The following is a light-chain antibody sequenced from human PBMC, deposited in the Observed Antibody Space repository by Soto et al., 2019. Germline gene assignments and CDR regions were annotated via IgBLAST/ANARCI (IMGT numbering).Light chain of an antibody. CDR1: SSDVGGYDY. V-gene: IGLV2-14*01. J-gene: IGLJ1*01. CDR2: EVS. Sequence: QSVLTQPASVSGSPGQSITISCTGTSSDVGGYDYVSWYQLHPGKAPKLMVFEVSNRPSGVSYRFSGSKSGNTASLTISGLQDEDEADYFCSSYAGSSNVFGTGTKLTVL. CDR3: SSYAGSSNV.